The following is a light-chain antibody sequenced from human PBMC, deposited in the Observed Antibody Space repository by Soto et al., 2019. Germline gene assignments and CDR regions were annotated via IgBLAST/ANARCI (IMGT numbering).Light chain of an antibody. CDR2: AAS. V-gene: IGKV1-9*01. Sequence: DIQLTQSPSFLSASVGDRVTITCLASQGISSYLAWYQQKPGKAPKLLIYAASTLQSGVPSRFSGSGSGTEFTFTITSLQPEDIATYYCHQYDTVPYDFGPGTKVDIK. J-gene: IGKJ3*01. CDR3: HQYDTVPYD. CDR1: QGISSY.